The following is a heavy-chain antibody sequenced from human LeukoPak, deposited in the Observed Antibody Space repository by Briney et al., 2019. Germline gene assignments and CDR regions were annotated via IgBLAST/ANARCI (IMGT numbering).Heavy chain of an antibody. J-gene: IGHJ4*02. V-gene: IGHV4-31*03. D-gene: IGHD2-15*01. CDR2: IYYSGST. CDR1: GGSISSGGYY. Sequence: PSQTLSLTCTVAGGSISSGGYYWSWIRQHPGKGLEWIGYIYYSGSTYYNPSLKSRVTISVDTSKNQFSLNLSSVTAADTAVYYCAREKGRYCSGGSCHLAYWGQGTLVTVSS. CDR3: AREKGRYCSGGSCHLAY.